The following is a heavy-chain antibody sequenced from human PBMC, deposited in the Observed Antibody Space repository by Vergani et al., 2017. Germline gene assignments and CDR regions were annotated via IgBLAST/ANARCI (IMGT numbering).Heavy chain of an antibody. J-gene: IGHJ5*02. Sequence: EVQLVESGGGLVQPGRSLRLSCAASGFTFDDYAMHWVRQAPGQGLAWVSGISWNSGSIGYADSVKGRFTLSRDNAKNSLYLQMNSLRAEDTALYYCAKGGQDYDFGSDPTWFDPWGEGTLVTVAS. CDR1: GFTFDDYA. CDR3: AKGGQDYDFGSDPTWFDP. V-gene: IGHV3-9*01. CDR2: ISWNSGSI. D-gene: IGHD3-3*01.